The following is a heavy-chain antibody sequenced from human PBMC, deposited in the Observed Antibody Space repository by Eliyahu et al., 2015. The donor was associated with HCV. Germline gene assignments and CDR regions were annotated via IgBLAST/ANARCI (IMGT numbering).Heavy chain of an antibody. CDR2: IYYSGST. V-gene: IGHV4-59*01. J-gene: IGHJ6*02. CDR3: ARGNHGMDV. CDR1: GGSISSYY. Sequence: QVQLQESGPGLVKPSETLSLTCTVSGGSISSYYWSWIRQPPGKGLEWIGYIYYSGSTNYNPSLKSRVTISVDTSKNQFSLKLSSVTAADTAVYYCARGNHGMDVWGQGTTVTVSS.